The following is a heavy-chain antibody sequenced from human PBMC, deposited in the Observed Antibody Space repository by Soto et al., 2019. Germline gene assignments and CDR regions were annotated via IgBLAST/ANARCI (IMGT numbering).Heavy chain of an antibody. CDR2: IYYSGST. J-gene: IGHJ4*02. CDR1: GGSISSSSYY. Sequence: LDTLSVTCTVSGGSISSSSYYWGWIRQPPGKGLEWIGSIYYSGSTYYNPSLKSRVTISVDTSKNQFYHELSSVTAADTAVYYYARHGPGSECYYDFWRGFYIAYCGQGTLVTVSS. V-gene: IGHV4-39*01. CDR3: ARHGPGSECYYDFWRGFYIAY. D-gene: IGHD3-3*01.